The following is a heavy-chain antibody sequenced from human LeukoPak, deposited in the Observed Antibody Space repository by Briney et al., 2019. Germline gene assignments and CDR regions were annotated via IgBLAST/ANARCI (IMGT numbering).Heavy chain of an antibody. Sequence: SETLSLTCAVYGGSFSGYYWSWIRQPPGKGLEWIGEINHSGSTNYNPSLKSRVTISVDTSKSQFSLKLSSVTAADTAVYYCARRRRFAGATVIVWFDPWGQGTLVTVSS. J-gene: IGHJ5*02. D-gene: IGHD1-26*01. V-gene: IGHV4-34*01. CDR1: GGSFSGYY. CDR3: ARRRRFAGATVIVWFDP. CDR2: INHSGST.